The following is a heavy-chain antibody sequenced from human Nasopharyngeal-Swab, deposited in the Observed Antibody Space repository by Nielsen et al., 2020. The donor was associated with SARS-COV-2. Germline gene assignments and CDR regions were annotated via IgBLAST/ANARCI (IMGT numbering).Heavy chain of an antibody. V-gene: IGHV1-18*01. CDR3: SGASSSWYGGYYFDY. Sequence: ASVKVSCKASGYTFTSYGISWVRQAPGQGLEWMGWISAYNGNTDYAQKLQGRVTMTTDTSTSTAYMELSSLRSEDTAVYYCSGASSSWYGGYYFDYWGQGTLVTVSS. CDR2: ISAYNGNT. CDR1: GYTFTSYG. J-gene: IGHJ4*02. D-gene: IGHD6-13*01.